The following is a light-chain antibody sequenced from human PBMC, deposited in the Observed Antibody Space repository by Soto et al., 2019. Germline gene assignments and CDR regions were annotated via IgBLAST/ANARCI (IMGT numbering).Light chain of an antibody. V-gene: IGKV3-20*01. CDR1: XSVASSY. CDR2: SAS. CDR3: HHFGSLPET. J-gene: IGKJ1*01. Sequence: EVVLTQSPGXLSLSPGERVTLSCRASXSVASSYLAWYQQKPGRAPRLLFYSASSRATGIPDRFSGSGSGTDFTLTISRLEPEDFAVYYCHHFGSLPETFGQGTNVE.